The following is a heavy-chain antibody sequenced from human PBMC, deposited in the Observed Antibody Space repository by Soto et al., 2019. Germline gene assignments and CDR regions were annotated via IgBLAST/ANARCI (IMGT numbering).Heavy chain of an antibody. Sequence: QVKLVESGGGVVQPGRSLRLSCAASGFNVSAYTMHWVRQAPGKGLEWVAVISSDGNHKYYTDSVKGRFTISRDTSTKTLYLQMNSLRAEDTAVYDGASWEQPLFDYWGHGTLVTVSS. J-gene: IGHJ4*01. CDR3: ASWEQPLFDY. CDR1: GFNVSAYT. V-gene: IGHV3-30-3*01. CDR2: ISSDGNHK. D-gene: IGHD1-26*01.